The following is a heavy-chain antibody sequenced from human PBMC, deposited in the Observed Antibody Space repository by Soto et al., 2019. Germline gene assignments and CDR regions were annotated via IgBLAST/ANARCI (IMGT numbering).Heavy chain of an antibody. V-gene: IGHV1-18*01. D-gene: IGHD3-3*01. J-gene: IGHJ6*02. CDR3: ARSRSITIFGVVISAYYGMDV. CDR1: GYTFTSYG. CDR2: ISAYNGNT. Sequence: GASVKVSCKASGYTFTSYGISWVRQAPGQGLEWMGWISAYNGNTNYAQKLQGRVTMTTDTSTSTAYMELRSLRSDDTAVYYCARSRSITIFGVVISAYYGMDVWGQGTTVTVSS.